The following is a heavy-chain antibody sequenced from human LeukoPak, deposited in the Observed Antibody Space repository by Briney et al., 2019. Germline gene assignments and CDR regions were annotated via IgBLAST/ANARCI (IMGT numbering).Heavy chain of an antibody. CDR2: IYYSGST. CDR3: ARDPGTGNYCMDV. J-gene: IGHJ6*02. CDR1: GGSISSSSYY. D-gene: IGHD6-13*01. Sequence: SETLSLTCTVSGGSISSSSYYWGWIRQPPGKGLEWIGSIYYSGSTYYNPSLKSRVTISVDTSKNQSSLKLSSVTAADTAVYYCARDPGTGNYCMDVWGQGTTVTVSS. V-gene: IGHV4-39*02.